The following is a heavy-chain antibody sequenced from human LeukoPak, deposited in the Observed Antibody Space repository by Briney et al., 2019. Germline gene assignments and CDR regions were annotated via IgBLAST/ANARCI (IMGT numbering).Heavy chain of an antibody. V-gene: IGHV1-69*13. CDR2: IIPIFGTA. CDR1: GYTFTGYY. CDR3: ARGGYSYGTFDY. D-gene: IGHD5-18*01. Sequence: SVKVSCKASGYTFTGYYMHWVRQAPGQGLEWMGGIIPIFGTANYAQKFQGRVTITADESTSTAYMELSSLRSEDTAVYYCARGGYSYGTFDYWGQGTLVTVSS. J-gene: IGHJ4*02.